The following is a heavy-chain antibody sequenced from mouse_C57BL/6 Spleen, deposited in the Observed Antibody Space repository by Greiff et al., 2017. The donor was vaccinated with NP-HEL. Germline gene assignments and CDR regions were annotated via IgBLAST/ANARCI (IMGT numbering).Heavy chain of an antibody. CDR1: GYTFTDYY. V-gene: IGHV1-26*01. D-gene: IGHD1-1*01. Sequence: EVQLQQSGPELVKPGASVKISCKASGYTFTDYYMNWVKQSHGKSLEWIGDINPNNGGTSYNQKFKGKATLTVDKSSSTAYMELRSLTSEDSAVYYCARGTPITTVVDYWGQGTTLTVSS. CDR3: ARGTPITTVVDY. CDR2: INPNNGGT. J-gene: IGHJ2*01.